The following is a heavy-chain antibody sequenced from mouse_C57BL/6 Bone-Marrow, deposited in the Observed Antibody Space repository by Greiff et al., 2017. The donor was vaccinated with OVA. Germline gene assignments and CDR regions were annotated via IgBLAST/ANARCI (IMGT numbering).Heavy chain of an antibody. V-gene: IGHV1-54*01. J-gene: IGHJ2*01. Sequence: QVQLQQSGAELVRPGTSVKVSCKASGYAFTNYLIEWVKQRPGQGLEWIGVINPGSGGTNYNEKFKGKVTLTADKSSSTAYMQLSSLTSEDSAVYFCARSGGNYFDYWGQGTTLTVSS. CDR3: ARSGGNYFDY. CDR2: INPGSGGT. CDR1: GYAFTNYL.